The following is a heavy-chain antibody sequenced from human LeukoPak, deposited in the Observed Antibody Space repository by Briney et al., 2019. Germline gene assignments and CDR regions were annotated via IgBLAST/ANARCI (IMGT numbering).Heavy chain of an antibody. V-gene: IGHV3-7*03. Sequence: GGSLGLSCAASGFMFSGNWMSWVRLAPGKGLEWVANIKEDGTETYYVDSVKGRFTISRDNAKNSLYLQMNSLRVEDTAVYYCAKEGRSLQTYWGQGTLVTVSS. CDR2: IKEDGTET. CDR3: AKEGRSLQTY. J-gene: IGHJ4*02. D-gene: IGHD5-24*01. CDR1: GFMFSGNW.